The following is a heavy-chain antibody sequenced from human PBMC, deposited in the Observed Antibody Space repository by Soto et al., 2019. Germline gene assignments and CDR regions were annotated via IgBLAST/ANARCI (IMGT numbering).Heavy chain of an antibody. CDR1: GGSIGSSSYY. CDR3: ARHQYYDFWSGYYGNFDY. J-gene: IGHJ4*02. D-gene: IGHD3-3*01. V-gene: IGHV4-39*01. CDR2: IYYSGST. Sequence: ETLSLTCTVSGGSIGSSSYYWGWIRQPPGKGLEWIGSIYYSGSTYYNPSLKSRVTISVDTSKNQFSLKLSSVTAADTAVYYCARHQYYDFWSGYYGNFDYWGQGTLVTVSS.